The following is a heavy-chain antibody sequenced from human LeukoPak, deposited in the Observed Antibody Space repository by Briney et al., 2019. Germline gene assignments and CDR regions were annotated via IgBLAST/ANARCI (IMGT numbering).Heavy chain of an antibody. V-gene: IGHV4-39*07. J-gene: IGHJ6*03. Sequence: SETLSLTCTVSGDSISSGESYWGWIRQPPGKGLEWIATIYNSGKTYYNPSLKSRVTISVDTSKNQFSLKLTSVTAADTAVYYCARTTEGGYTYGYFYYYYMDVWGKGTTVTISS. D-gene: IGHD5-18*01. CDR3: ARTTEGGYTYGYFYYYYMDV. CDR2: IYNSGKT. CDR1: GDSISSGESY.